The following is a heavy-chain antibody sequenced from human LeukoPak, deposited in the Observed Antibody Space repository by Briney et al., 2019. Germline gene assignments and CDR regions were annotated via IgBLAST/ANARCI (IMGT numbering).Heavy chain of an antibody. CDR2: IIPIFGTA. CDR3: ASYGSSD. Sequence: SVKVSCKVSGYTLTELSMHWVRQAPGQGLEWMGGIIPIFGTANYAQKFQGRVTITADESTSTAYMELSSLRSEDTAVYYCASYGSSDWGQGTLVTVSS. D-gene: IGHD3-10*01. V-gene: IGHV1-69*13. J-gene: IGHJ4*02. CDR1: GYTLTELS.